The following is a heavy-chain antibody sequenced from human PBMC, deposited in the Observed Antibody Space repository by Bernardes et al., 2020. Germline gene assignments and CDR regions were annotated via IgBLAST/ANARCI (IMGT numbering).Heavy chain of an antibody. J-gene: IGHJ3*02. CDR1: GYTFTGYC. Sequence: ASVKVSRKASGYTFTGYCMHWVRQDPGRGLEWLGWISPNSGDTDFPQKFQGRVTMTRDTSISTAYMELGRLTSDDTAVYYCAKGEVEMATVQDALDIWGQGTMVTVSS. CDR3: AKGEVEMATVQDALDI. D-gene: IGHD1-1*01. CDR2: ISPNSGDT. V-gene: IGHV1-2*02.